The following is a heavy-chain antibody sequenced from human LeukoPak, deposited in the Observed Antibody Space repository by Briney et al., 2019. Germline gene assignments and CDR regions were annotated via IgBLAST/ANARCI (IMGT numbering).Heavy chain of an antibody. Sequence: SETLSLTCTVSGGSISSSSYYWGWIRQPPGKGLEWIGSIFYSGSTYYNPSLKSRLTISVDTSKNQFSLKLNSVTAADTAVYYCARVSYYGTHYFDYWGQGTLVTVSS. CDR3: ARVSYYGTHYFDY. D-gene: IGHD3-10*01. V-gene: IGHV4-39*01. CDR2: IFYSGST. CDR1: GGSISSSSYY. J-gene: IGHJ4*02.